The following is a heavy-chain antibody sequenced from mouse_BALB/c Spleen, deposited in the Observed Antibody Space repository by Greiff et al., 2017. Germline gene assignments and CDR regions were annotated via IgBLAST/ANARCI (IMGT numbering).Heavy chain of an antibody. D-gene: IGHD1-1*01. CDR1: GFTFSSYG. J-gene: IGHJ4*01. CDR3: ARTGIITTVVENYAMDY. Sequence: EVKLVESGGGLVQPGGSLKLSCAASGFTFSSYGMSWVRQTPDKRLELVATINSNGGSTYYPDSVKGRFTISRDNAKNTLYLQMSSLKSEDTAMYYCARTGIITTVVENYAMDYWGQGTSVTVSS. CDR2: INSNGGST. V-gene: IGHV5-6-3*01.